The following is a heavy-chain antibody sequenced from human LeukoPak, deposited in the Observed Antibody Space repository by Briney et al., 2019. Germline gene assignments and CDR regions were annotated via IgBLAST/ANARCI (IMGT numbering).Heavy chain of an antibody. D-gene: IGHD5-18*01. CDR3: ASLPVDTSMVSDY. V-gene: IGHV1-69*02. Sequence: SVKVSCKASGGTFSDYTINWVRQAPGQGLEWMGRIIPIVDIPNYAQKFQGRVAITADKSTSTAYMELSSLRSEDTAVYYCASLPVDTSMVSDYWGQGTLVTVSS. J-gene: IGHJ4*02. CDR1: GGTFSDYT. CDR2: IIPIVDIP.